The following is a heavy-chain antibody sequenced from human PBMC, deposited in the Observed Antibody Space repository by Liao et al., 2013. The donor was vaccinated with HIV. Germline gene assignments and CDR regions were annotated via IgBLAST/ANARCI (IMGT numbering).Heavy chain of an antibody. CDR2: VNHSGNT. J-gene: IGHJ3*02. CDR1: GGSFSGYY. Sequence: QVQLQQWGAGLLKPSETLSLTCAVYGGSFSGYYWTWIRQPPREGGWSGLGKVNHSGNTNYNPSLKSRVTISVDTSKNQLSLKLRSVTAADTAVYYCARGRGRRYLVVGDAFVYLGPRDNGHRLF. D-gene: IGHD3-9*01. V-gene: IGHV4-34*01. CDR3: ARGRGRRYLVVGDAFVY.